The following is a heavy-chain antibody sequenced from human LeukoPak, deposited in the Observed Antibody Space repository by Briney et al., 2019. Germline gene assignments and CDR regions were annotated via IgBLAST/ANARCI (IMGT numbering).Heavy chain of an antibody. CDR2: INHSGST. CDR1: GGSFSGYY. V-gene: IGHV4-34*01. J-gene: IGHJ6*03. CDR3: ARGGYDFWSGFRAYYMDV. D-gene: IGHD3-3*01. Sequence: SETLSLTCAVYGGSFSGYYWSWIRQPPGKGLEWIGEINHSGSTNYNPSLKSRVTISVDTSKNQFSLKLSSVTAADTAVYYCARGGYDFWSGFRAYYMDVWGKGTTVTVSS.